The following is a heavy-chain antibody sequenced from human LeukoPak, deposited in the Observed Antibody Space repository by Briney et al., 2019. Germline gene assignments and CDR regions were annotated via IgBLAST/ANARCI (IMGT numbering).Heavy chain of an antibody. V-gene: IGHV3-66*02. CDR1: GLTVSTNY. CDR3: ARDQNY. CDR2: TYSGGTT. J-gene: IGHJ4*02. Sequence: GGSLRLSCLASGLTVSTNYMSWVRQAPGEGLEWVSVTYSGGTTYYADSVKGRFTISTDNSQNTLYLQMNSLRPEDTAVYYCARDQNYWGQGTLVTVSS.